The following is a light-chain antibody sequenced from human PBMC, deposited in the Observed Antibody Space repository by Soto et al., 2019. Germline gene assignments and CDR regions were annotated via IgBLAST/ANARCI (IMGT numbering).Light chain of an antibody. CDR1: SSNIGAGYD. CDR3: QSYDSSLSGSLV. J-gene: IGLJ2*01. CDR2: ANS. Sequence: QSVLTQPPSVSGAPGQRVTISCTGNSSNIGAGYDVHWYQQLPGKAPKLLIYANSNRPSGVPDRFSGSKSGTSASLAITGLQAEDEADYYCQSYDSSLSGSLVFGGGTKLTVL. V-gene: IGLV1-40*01.